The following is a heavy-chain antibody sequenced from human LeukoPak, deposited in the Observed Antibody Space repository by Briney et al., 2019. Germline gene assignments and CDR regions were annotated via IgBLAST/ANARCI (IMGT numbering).Heavy chain of an antibody. CDR3: ARGMGIAARPDRDYFDY. D-gene: IGHD6-6*01. J-gene: IGHJ4*02. CDR2: TYYRSKWYN. V-gene: IGHV6-1*01. Sequence: SQTLSLTCAISGDSVSSNSAAWNWIRQSPSRGLEWLGRTYYRSKWYNDYAVSVKSRITINPDTSKNQFSLQLNSVTPEDTAVYYCARGMGIAARPDRDYFDYWGQGTLVTVSS. CDR1: GDSVSSNSAA.